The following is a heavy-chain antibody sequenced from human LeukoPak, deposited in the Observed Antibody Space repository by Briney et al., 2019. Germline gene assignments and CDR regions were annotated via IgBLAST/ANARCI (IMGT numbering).Heavy chain of an antibody. CDR1: GYTFTGYY. V-gene: IGHV1-69*05. CDR3: ASYLPDYDILTGYYPYYFDY. CDR2: IIPIFGTA. J-gene: IGHJ4*02. Sequence: SVKVSCKASGYTFTGYYMHWVRQAPGQGLEWMGGIIPIFGTANYAQKFQGRVTITTDESTSTAYMELSSLRSEDTAVYYCASYLPDYDILTGYYPYYFDYWGQGTLVTVSS. D-gene: IGHD3-9*01.